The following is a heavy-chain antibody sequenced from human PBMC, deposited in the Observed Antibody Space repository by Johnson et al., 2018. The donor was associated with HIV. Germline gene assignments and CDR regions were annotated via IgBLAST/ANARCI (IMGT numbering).Heavy chain of an antibody. V-gene: IGHV3-30*02. Sequence: VQLVESGGGLVQPGGSLRLSCAASGFTFSSYAMHWVRQAPGKGLEWVAFIRYDGSNGYYGDSVQGRFTISRDNSKNTLYLQMNSLRAEDTAVYYCARDLAGHNAFDIWGQGTMVTVSS. CDR1: GFTFSSYA. D-gene: IGHD6-19*01. CDR3: ARDLAGHNAFDI. J-gene: IGHJ3*02. CDR2: IRYDGSNG.